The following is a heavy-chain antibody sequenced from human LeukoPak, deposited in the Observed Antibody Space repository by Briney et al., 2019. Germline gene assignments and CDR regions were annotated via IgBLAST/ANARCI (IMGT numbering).Heavy chain of an antibody. Sequence: PGGSLRLSCAASGFTFSGYAMSWVRQAPGQGLEWVANIAQDGSEERYVDSVKGRFTISRDNAKNSLFLQMNSLRAEDTAVYYCVRSLQVWSPDPFDSWGQGTLVIVSS. D-gene: IGHD1-1*01. V-gene: IGHV3-7*01. J-gene: IGHJ4*02. CDR1: GFTFSGYA. CDR3: VRSLQVWSPDPFDS. CDR2: IAQDGSEE.